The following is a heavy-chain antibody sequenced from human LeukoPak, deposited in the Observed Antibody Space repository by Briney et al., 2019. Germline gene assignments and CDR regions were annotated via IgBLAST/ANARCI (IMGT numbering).Heavy chain of an antibody. Sequence: ASVKASCKASGGTFSSYAISWVRQAPGQGLEWMGGIIPIFGTANYAQKFQGRVTITADESTSTAYMELSSLRSEDTAVYYCATRGAIAAADDYWGQGTLVTVSP. CDR1: GGTFSSYA. CDR3: ATRGAIAAADDY. D-gene: IGHD6-13*01. CDR2: IIPIFGTA. J-gene: IGHJ4*02. V-gene: IGHV1-69*13.